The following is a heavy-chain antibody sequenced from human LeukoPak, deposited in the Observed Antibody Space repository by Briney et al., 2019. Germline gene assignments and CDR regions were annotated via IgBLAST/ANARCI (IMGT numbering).Heavy chain of an antibody. J-gene: IGHJ4*02. D-gene: IGHD3-10*01. V-gene: IGHV4-39*07. CDR3: ARLRVLRITMVRGVTYFDY. CDR1: GGSISSANYY. Sequence: SETLSLTCTVSGGSISSANYYWGWIRQPPGTGLEWIGSVYNSGSTYYNPSLKSRVIVSLAMSQNQFSLRLTSVTAADTAVYYCARLRVLRITMVRGVTYFDYRGQGTLVTVSS. CDR2: VYNSGST.